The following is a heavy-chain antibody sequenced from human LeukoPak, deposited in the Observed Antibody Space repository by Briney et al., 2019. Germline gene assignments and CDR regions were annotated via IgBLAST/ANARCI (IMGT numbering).Heavy chain of an antibody. CDR2: ISSRGDTI. J-gene: IGHJ4*02. D-gene: IGHD3-10*01. V-gene: IGHV3-48*03. Sequence: GGSLRLSCAASRITFSSYEMNWVRQAPGKGLEWISYISSRGDTIYHADSVKGRFTISRDNSKNTLYLQMNSLRAEDTAVYYCAKDQFAFRGVSEYWGQGTLVTVSS. CDR1: RITFSSYE. CDR3: AKDQFAFRGVSEY.